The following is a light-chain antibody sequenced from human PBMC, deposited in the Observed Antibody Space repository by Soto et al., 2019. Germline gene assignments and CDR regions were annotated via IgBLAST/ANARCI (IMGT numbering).Light chain of an antibody. CDR3: QQYNKWPHT. CDR2: GVS. CDR1: QSVSSK. J-gene: IGKJ2*01. Sequence: EIVMTQSPSTLSVSPGERATLSCRASQSVSSKLAWFQQKPGQAPSLLIYGVSTRATGVPVRFSGSGSGTEFTLTINSLQYEDFAVYYCQQYNKWPHTFGQGTKVDIK. V-gene: IGKV3-15*01.